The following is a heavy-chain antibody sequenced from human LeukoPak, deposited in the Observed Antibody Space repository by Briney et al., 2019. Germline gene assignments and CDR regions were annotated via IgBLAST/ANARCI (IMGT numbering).Heavy chain of an antibody. Sequence: KTSETLSLTCAVYGGSFSGYYWSWIRQPPGKGLEWIGEINHRGSTNYNPSLKSRVTISVDTSKNQFSLKLSSVTAADTAVYYCARMSSGWYVHYYYGMDVWGQGTTVTVSS. CDR3: ARMSSGWYVHYYYGMDV. CDR1: GGSFSGYY. CDR2: INHRGST. J-gene: IGHJ6*02. V-gene: IGHV4-34*01. D-gene: IGHD6-19*01.